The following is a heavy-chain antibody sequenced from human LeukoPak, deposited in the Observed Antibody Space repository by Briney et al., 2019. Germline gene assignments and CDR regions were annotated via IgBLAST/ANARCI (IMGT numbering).Heavy chain of an antibody. D-gene: IGHD3-22*01. J-gene: IGHJ4*02. V-gene: IGHV3-48*03. Sequence: GGSLRLSCAASGFTFSSYEMNWVRQAPGKGLEWVSYISSSGSTIYYADSVKGRFTISRDNAKNSLYLQMNSLRAEDTAVYYCARGSYYYDSSGYPGFSMFDYWGQGTLVTVSS. CDR3: ARGSYYYDSSGYPGFSMFDY. CDR1: GFTFSSYE. CDR2: ISSSGSTI.